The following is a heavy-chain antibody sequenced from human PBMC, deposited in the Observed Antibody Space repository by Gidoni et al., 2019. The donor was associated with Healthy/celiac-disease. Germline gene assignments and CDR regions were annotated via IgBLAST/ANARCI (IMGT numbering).Heavy chain of an antibody. V-gene: IGHV1-18*01. D-gene: IGHD3-9*01. CDR3: ASCFERHLTCGAFDI. J-gene: IGHJ3*02. CDR2: AYNGNT. Sequence: AYNGNTNYAQKLQGRVTMTTDTSTSTAYMELRSLRSDDTAVYYCASCFERHLTCGAFDIWGQGTMVTVSS.